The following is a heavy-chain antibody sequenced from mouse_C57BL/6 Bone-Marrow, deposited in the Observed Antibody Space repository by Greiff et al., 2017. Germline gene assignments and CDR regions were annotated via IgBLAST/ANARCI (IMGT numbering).Heavy chain of an antibody. CDR1: GFTFSDYG. Sequence: EVKLMESGGGLVQPGGSLKLSCAASGFTFSDYGMAWVRQAPRKGPEWVAFISNLAYSIYYADTVTGRFTISRENAKNTLYLEMSSLRSEDTAMYYCARHEYYCSSYGYFDVWGTGTTVTVSS. D-gene: IGHD1-1*01. V-gene: IGHV5-15*01. CDR3: ARHEYYCSSYGYFDV. CDR2: ISNLAYSI. J-gene: IGHJ1*03.